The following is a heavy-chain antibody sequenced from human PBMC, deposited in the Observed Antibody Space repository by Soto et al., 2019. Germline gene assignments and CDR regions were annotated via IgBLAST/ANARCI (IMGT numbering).Heavy chain of an antibody. CDR1: GFTFSGSA. V-gene: IGHV3-73*01. CDR2: IRSKANSYAT. CDR3: TRANTRCSGGSCYPYYYYGMDV. J-gene: IGHJ6*02. Sequence: GGPLRLSCAASGFTFSGSAMHWVRQASGKGLEWVGRIRSKANSYATAYAASVKGRFTISRDDSKNTAYLQMNSLKTEDTAVYYCTRANTRCSGGSCYPYYYYGMDVWGQGTTVTVSS. D-gene: IGHD2-15*01.